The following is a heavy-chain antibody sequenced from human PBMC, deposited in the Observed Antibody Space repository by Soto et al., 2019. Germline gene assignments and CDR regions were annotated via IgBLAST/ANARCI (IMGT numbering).Heavy chain of an antibody. Sequence: ASVKVSCKTSGYPFTNYYIHWVRQAPGQGLEWMGITNPSTGSTSYAQQFQGRVTMTRDTPTTTVYMELSSLRSDDTAVYYCARGVAPYYFVYWGQGTLVTVSS. D-gene: IGHD2-15*01. CDR1: GYPFTNYY. J-gene: IGHJ4*02. CDR3: ARGVAPYYFVY. V-gene: IGHV1-46*01. CDR2: TNPSTGST.